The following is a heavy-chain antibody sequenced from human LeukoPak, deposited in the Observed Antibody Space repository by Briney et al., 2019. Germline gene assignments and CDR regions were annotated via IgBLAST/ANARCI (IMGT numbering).Heavy chain of an antibody. V-gene: IGHV4-59*08. CDR2: IYYSGST. J-gene: IGHJ4*02. Sequence: SETLSLTCTVSGGSISSYYWSWIRQPPGKGLEWIGYIYYSGSTNYNPSLKSRVTISVDTSKNQFSLKLSSVTAADTAVYYCARLGHDYGGNPVDYWGQGTLVTVSS. CDR3: ARLGHDYGGNPVDY. D-gene: IGHD4-23*01. CDR1: GGSISSYY.